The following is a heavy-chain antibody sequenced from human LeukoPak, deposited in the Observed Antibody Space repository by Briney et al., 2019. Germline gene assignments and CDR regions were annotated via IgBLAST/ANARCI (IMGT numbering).Heavy chain of an antibody. Sequence: SGGSLRLSCAASGFTFSSYAMHWVRQAPGKGLEWVAVISYDGSNKYYADSVKGRFTISRDNSKNTLYLQMNSLRADDTAVYYCARVYFSDYYMDVWGKGTTVTVSS. D-gene: IGHD2/OR15-2a*01. J-gene: IGHJ6*03. CDR2: ISYDGSNK. V-gene: IGHV3-30*01. CDR1: GFTFSSYA. CDR3: ARVYFSDYYMDV.